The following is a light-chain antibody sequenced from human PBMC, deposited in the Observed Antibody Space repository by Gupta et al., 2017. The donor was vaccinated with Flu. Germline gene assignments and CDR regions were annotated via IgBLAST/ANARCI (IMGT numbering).Light chain of an antibody. CDR3: QCYGSITRDVV. J-gene: IGLJ2*01. CDR2: VDN. Sequence: NFMLTQPHSVSESPGKTVTISCTRTSGSIATTYVQWYQQRPGSSPTTVILVDNRRLSGVPDRFSGSIDSSSKSASRKISGLNTEDEADDYCQCYGSITRDVVFGGGTRLTVL. CDR1: SGSIATTY. V-gene: IGLV6-57*01.